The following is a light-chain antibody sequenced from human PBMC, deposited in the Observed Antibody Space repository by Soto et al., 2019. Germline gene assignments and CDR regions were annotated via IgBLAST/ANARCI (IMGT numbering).Light chain of an antibody. CDR3: QQRNNWLWT. J-gene: IGKJ1*01. CDR1: QSVSNF. V-gene: IGKV3-11*01. CDR2: DAS. Sequence: DIVLTQSPDTLSLSPGDRATLSCRARQSVSNFLAWYQHKPGQAPRLLIHDASNRATGIPARFSGSGSGTDFTFTISSLEPEDFAVYYCQQRNNWLWTFGQGTKVEIK.